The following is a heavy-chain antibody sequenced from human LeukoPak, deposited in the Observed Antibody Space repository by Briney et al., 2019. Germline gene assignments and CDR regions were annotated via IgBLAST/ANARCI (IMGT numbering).Heavy chain of an antibody. J-gene: IGHJ4*02. CDR2: IYYSGST. CDR1: GGSISTSNYY. D-gene: IGHD6-13*01. CDR3: ARDHSQGYSSPT. V-gene: IGHV4-39*07. Sequence: PSETLSLTCTVSGGSISTSNYYWGWIRQPPGKGLEWIGSIYYSGSTYYNPSLKSRVTISVDTSKNQFSLKLSSVTAADTAVYYCARDHSQGYSSPTWGQGTLVTVSS.